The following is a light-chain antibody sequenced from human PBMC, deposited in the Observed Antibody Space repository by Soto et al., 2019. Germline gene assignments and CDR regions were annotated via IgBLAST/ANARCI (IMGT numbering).Light chain of an antibody. V-gene: IGKV3-15*01. CDR3: QQYNNWWS. CDR1: QSVNRN. CDR2: AAS. Sequence: EIVMTQSPATLSVSPGERATLSCRASQSVNRNLAWYQQKPGQAPRLLIYAASTRATGIPARFSGSGSETEVPITISSLHPEDFAVYYCQQYNNWWSFGQGTKVEI. J-gene: IGKJ1*01.